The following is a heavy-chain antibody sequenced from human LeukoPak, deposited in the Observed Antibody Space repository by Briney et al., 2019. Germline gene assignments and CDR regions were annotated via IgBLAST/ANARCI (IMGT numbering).Heavy chain of an antibody. CDR1: GFTFSSHW. D-gene: IGHD6-13*01. V-gene: IGHV3-21*01. J-gene: IGHJ3*02. CDR2: ISSSSSYI. CDR3: AREGYSSSWRLDAFDI. Sequence: PGGSLRLSCTASGFTFSSHWMHWVRQAPGKGLEWVSSISSSSSYIYYADPVKGRFTISRDNAKNSLYLQMNSLRAEDTAVYYCAREGYSSSWRLDAFDIWGQGTMVTVSS.